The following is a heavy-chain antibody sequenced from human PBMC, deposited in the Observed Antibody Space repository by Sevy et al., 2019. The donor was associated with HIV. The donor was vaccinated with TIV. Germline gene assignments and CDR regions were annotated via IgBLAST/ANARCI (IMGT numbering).Heavy chain of an antibody. CDR2: LIGGGSRT. V-gene: IGHV3-23*01. J-gene: IGHJ6*02. D-gene: IGHD2-8*02. Sequence: GGSLRLSCAASGFPFSNFAMSWVRQAPGKGLEWVSTLIGGGSRTYYADSVTGRFIISRDNSRKTRYLTMNSLRAEDTAIYYCAKRRVQSGLSGGGANYGMDVCGRGTTVTVSS. CDR1: GFPFSNFA. CDR3: AKRRVQSGLSGGGANYGMDV.